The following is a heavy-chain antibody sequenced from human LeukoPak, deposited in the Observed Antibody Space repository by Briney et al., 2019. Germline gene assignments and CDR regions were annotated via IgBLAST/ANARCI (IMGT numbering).Heavy chain of an antibody. CDR2: IKHDGSEK. V-gene: IGHV3-7*01. J-gene: IGHJ5*02. D-gene: IGHD6-6*01. CDR3: ARETLGSSSSDS. CDR1: GFTFSSYW. Sequence: GGSLRLSCAASGFTFSSYWMTWFRQAPGKGLEWVGNIKHDGSEKYYVDSVKGRSTISRDNAKNSLYLQMNSLRAEDTAVYYCARETLGSSSSDSWGQGTLVTVSS.